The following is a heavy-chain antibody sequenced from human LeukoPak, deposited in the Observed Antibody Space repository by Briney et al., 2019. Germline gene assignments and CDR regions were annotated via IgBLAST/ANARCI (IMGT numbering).Heavy chain of an antibody. V-gene: IGHV1-18*01. CDR2: FTVYNGNT. CDR3: ATLPPLSSTNYYYYYMDV. D-gene: IGHD2-2*01. J-gene: IGHJ6*03. Sequence: ASVKVSCKASGYTFTSYGISWVRQPPAQGLEWMGWFTVYNGNTNYAQKLQGRVTMTTDTSTSTAYMELRSLRSDDTAVYYCATLPPLSSTNYYYYYMDVWGKGTTVTVSS. CDR1: GYTFTSYG.